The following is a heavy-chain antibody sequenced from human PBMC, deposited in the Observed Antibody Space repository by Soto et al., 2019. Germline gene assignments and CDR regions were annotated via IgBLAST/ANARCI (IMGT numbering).Heavy chain of an antibody. CDR2: IWYDGSKK. J-gene: IGHJ4*02. CDR1: GFPFSSYG. V-gene: IGHV3-33*03. Sequence: LRLSCAASGFPFSSYGMHWVRQAPGKGLDWVGVIWYDGSKKDYAESVKGRFTISRDNSKNMLYLQMNSLRADDTAVYYCASSINWGQGTLVTVSS. CDR3: ASSIN.